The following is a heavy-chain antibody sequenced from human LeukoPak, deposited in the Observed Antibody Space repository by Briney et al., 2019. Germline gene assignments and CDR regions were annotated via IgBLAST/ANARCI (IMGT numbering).Heavy chain of an antibody. CDR3: ARARVGAGRWFDP. Sequence: SETLSLTCAVSGDSISSGNWWSWVRQPPGKGLEWIGETSQSGSPNSNPSLKGRVTISLDKSKNQFSLKLSSVAAADTAVYYCARARVGAGRWFDPWGQGTLVTVSS. V-gene: IGHV4-4*02. D-gene: IGHD1-26*01. J-gene: IGHJ5*02. CDR2: TSQSGSP. CDR1: GDSISSGNW.